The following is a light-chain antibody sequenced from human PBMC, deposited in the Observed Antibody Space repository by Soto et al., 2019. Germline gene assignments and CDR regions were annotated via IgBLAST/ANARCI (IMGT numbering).Light chain of an antibody. Sequence: QSVLTQPPPAFGAPGPGVPISCFWSSPHIGSNYVYWYQQLPGTAPKLLIYRNNQRPSGVPDRFSGSKSGTSASLAISGLRSEDEADYYCAAWDDSLSGYVFGTGTKVTVL. CDR3: AAWDDSLSGYV. V-gene: IGLV1-47*01. J-gene: IGLJ1*01. CDR2: RNN. CDR1: SPHIGSNY.